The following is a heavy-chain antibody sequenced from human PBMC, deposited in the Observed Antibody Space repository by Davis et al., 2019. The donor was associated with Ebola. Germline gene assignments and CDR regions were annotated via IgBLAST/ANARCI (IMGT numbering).Heavy chain of an antibody. CDR2: IIPIFGTA. CDR3: ARAEGSSSSRPYYGMDV. V-gene: IGHV1-69*13. J-gene: IGHJ6*02. CDR1: GGTFSSYA. D-gene: IGHD6-6*01. Sequence: SVKVSCKASGGTFSSYAISWVRQAPGQGLEWMGGIIPIFGTANYAQKFQGRVTITADESTSTAYMELSSLRSEDTAVYYCARAEGSSSSRPYYGMDVWGQGTTVTVSS.